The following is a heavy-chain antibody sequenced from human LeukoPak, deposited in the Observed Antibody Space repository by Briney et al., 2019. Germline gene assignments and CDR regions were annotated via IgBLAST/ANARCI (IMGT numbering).Heavy chain of an antibody. Sequence: GASVKVSCKASGGTFSSYAISWVRQAPGQGLEWMGGIIPIFGTANYAQKFQGRGTITADESTSTAYMELSSLRSEDTAVYYCSRANSSSFLYYFDYWGQGTLVTVSS. D-gene: IGHD6-13*01. CDR2: IIPIFGTA. CDR3: SRANSSSFLYYFDY. CDR1: GGTFSSYA. J-gene: IGHJ4*02. V-gene: IGHV1-69*01.